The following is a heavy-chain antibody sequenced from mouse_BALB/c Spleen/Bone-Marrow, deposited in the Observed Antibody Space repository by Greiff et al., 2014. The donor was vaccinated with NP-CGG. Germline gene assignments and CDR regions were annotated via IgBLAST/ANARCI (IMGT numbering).Heavy chain of an antibody. V-gene: IGHV1-80*01. J-gene: IGHJ2*01. CDR3: ARDYYGSRYYFDY. Sequence: VNVVESGAELVRPGYSVKISCKASGYAFSSYWMNWVKQRPGQGLEWIGQIYPGDGDTNHNGKFKGKATLTADKSSSTAYMQLSILTSEDSAVYFGARDYYGSRYYFDYWGQGATLTVSS. CDR1: GYAFSSYW. D-gene: IGHD1-1*01. CDR2: IYPGDGDT.